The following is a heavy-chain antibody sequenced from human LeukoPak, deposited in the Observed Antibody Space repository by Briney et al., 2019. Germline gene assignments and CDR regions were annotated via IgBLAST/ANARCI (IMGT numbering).Heavy chain of an antibody. Sequence: PGGSLRLSCAASGFTFSSYSMNWVRQAPGKGLEWVSSISSSSSYIYYADSVKGRFTISRDNAKNSLYLQMNSLRAEDTAVYYCAKELRVSYGSGMDVWGKGTTVTISS. D-gene: IGHD3-10*01. CDR3: AKELRVSYGSGMDV. CDR1: GFTFSSYS. J-gene: IGHJ6*04. CDR2: ISSSSSYI. V-gene: IGHV3-21*01.